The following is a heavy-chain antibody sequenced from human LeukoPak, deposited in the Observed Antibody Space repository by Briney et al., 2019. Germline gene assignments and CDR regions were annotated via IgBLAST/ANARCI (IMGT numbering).Heavy chain of an antibody. CDR3: ARGHYYDSSGYQTFDY. V-gene: IGHV1-2*06. CDR1: GYTFTGYY. J-gene: IGHJ4*02. D-gene: IGHD3-22*01. CDR2: INPNSGGT. Sequence: ASVKVSCKASGYTFTGYYMHWVRQAPGQGLEWMGRINPNSGGTNYAQKFQGRVTMTRDTSISTAYMELSRLRSDDTAVYYCARGHYYDSSGYQTFDYWGQGTLVTVSS.